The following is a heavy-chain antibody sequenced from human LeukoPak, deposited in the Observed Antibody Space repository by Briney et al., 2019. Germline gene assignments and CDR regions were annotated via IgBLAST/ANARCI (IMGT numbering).Heavy chain of an antibody. V-gene: IGHV3-11*04. CDR3: ARNYDSGSYGDWFDP. CDR2: ISSSGSTI. Sequence: PGGSLRLSCAASGFTFSDYYMSWIRQAPGKGLEWVSYISSSGSTIYYADSVKGRFTISRDNAKNSLYLQMNSLRAEDTAVYYCARNYDSGSYGDWFDPWGQGTLVTVSS. J-gene: IGHJ5*02. D-gene: IGHD3-10*01. CDR1: GFTFSDYY.